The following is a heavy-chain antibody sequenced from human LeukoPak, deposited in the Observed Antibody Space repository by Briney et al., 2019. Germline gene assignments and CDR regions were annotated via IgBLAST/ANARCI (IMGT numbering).Heavy chain of an antibody. CDR2: ISWNSGSI. CDR1: GFTFDDYA. J-gene: IGHJ4*02. V-gene: IGHV3-9*01. Sequence: PGGSLRLSCAVSGFTFDDYAMHWVRQAPGKGLEWVSGISWNSGSIGYADSVKGRFTISRDNAKNSVFLQMNSLRAEDTAVYYCAAVIDYWGQGTLVTVSS. CDR3: AAVIDY.